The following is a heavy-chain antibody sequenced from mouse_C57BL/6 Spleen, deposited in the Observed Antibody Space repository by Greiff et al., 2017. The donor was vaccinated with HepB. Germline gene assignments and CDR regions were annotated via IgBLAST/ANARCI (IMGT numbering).Heavy chain of an antibody. D-gene: IGHD1-1*01. Sequence: VQLQQSGAELVKPGASVKISCKASGYAFSSYWMNWVKQRPGKGLEWIGQIYPGDGDTNYNGKFKGKATLTADKSSSTAYMQLSSLTSEDSAVYFCARITTVVAYYCDYWGQGTTLTVSS. CDR2: IYPGDGDT. CDR3: ARITTVVAYYCDY. J-gene: IGHJ2*01. V-gene: IGHV1-80*01. CDR1: GYAFSSYW.